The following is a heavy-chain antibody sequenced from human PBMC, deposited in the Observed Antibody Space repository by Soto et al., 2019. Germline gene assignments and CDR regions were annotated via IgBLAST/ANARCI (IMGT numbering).Heavy chain of an antibody. J-gene: IGHJ4*02. D-gene: IGHD7-27*01. Sequence: QVHLEQRGAGLLKPSETLSLTCTVSGGSFTGHFWSWVRQPPGKGLEWIGEVSHSGNTKYYPSLRRRVTLSVESSKNQISLALTSVTAADTAVYYCARAKFEGTGWHQFDIWGQGTLVTVSS. V-gene: IGHV4-34*02. CDR3: ARAKFEGTGWHQFDI. CDR1: GGSFTGHF. CDR2: VSHSGNT.